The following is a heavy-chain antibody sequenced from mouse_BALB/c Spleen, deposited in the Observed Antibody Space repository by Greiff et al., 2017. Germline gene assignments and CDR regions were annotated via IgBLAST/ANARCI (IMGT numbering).Heavy chain of an antibody. D-gene: IGHD6-5*01. CDR2: IDPSDSYT. J-gene: IGHJ2*01. Sequence: QVQLQQPGAELVKPGASVKLSCKASGYTFTSYWMHWVKQRPGQGLEWIGEIDPSDSYTNYNQKFKGKATLTVDKSSSTAYMQLSSLTSEDSAVYYCARELGDPMDYWGQGTTLTVSS. CDR3: ARELGDPMDY. CDR1: GYTFTSYW. V-gene: IGHV1-69*02.